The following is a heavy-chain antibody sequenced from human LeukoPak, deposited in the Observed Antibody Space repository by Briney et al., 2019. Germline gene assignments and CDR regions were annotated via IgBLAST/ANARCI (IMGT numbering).Heavy chain of an antibody. CDR3: ARSVWPWNTVTYYFDY. D-gene: IGHD4-17*01. CDR1: GGTFSGYA. CDR2: TIPIFGTA. V-gene: IGHV1-69*13. J-gene: IGHJ4*02. Sequence: SVKVSCKASGGTFSGYAISWVRQAPGQGIEWMGGTIPIFGTANYAQKFQGRVTITADESTSTAYMELSSLRSEDTAVYYCARSVWPWNTVTYYFDYWGQGTLVTVSS.